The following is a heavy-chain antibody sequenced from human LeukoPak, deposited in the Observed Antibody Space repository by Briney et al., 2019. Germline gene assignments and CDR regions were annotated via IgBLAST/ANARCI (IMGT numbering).Heavy chain of an antibody. CDR2: IIPILGIA. CDR3: ARGLAFGELASDY. J-gene: IGHJ4*02. D-gene: IGHD3-10*01. V-gene: IGHV1-69*04. Sequence: ASVKVSCKASGGTFSSYAISWVRQAPGQGLEWMRRIIPILGIANYAQKFQGRVTITADKSTSTAYMELSSLRSEDTAVYYCARGLAFGELASDYWGQGTLVTVSS. CDR1: GGTFSSYA.